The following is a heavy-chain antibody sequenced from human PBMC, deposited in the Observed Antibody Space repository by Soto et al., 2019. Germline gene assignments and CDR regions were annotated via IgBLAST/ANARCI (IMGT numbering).Heavy chain of an antibody. CDR1: GFTFSNYA. CDR2: ISDSGDRT. Sequence: LRLSCAASGFTFSNYAMSWLRQPPGKGLEWVSAISDSGDRTYYADSVKGRFTISRDNSKNTLYLQMNSLRAEDSAVYYCVKERSGHSYADSWGQGTLVTVSS. J-gene: IGHJ5*01. D-gene: IGHD5-18*01. CDR3: VKERSGHSYADS. V-gene: IGHV3-23*01.